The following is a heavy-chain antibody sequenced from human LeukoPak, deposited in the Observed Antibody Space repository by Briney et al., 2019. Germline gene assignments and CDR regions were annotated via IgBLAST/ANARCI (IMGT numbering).Heavy chain of an antibody. CDR2: IYSGGST. D-gene: IGHD6-6*01. J-gene: IGHJ6*02. V-gene: IGHV3-66*01. Sequence: GGSLRLSCAASGFTVSSNYMSWVRQAPGKGLEWVSVIYSGGSTYYADSVKGRFTISRDNAKNSLYLQMNSLRAEDTAVYYCARWAFSSSSEDYYYGMDVWGQGTTVTVSS. CDR1: GFTVSSNY. CDR3: ARWAFSSSSEDYYYGMDV.